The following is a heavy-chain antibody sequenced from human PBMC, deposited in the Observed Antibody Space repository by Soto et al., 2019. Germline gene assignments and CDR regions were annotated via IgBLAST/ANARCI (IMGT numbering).Heavy chain of an antibody. CDR1: GFTFSSYW. Sequence: EVQLVESGGGLVQPGGSLRLSCAASGFTFSSYWMSWVRQAPGKGLEWVANIKQDGSEKYYVDSVKGRFTISRDNAKNSLYLQMNSLRAEDTAVYYWARETLNSCYDWWGQGTLVTVSS. D-gene: IGHD5-12*01. CDR2: IKQDGSEK. J-gene: IGHJ4*02. V-gene: IGHV3-7*03. CDR3: ARETLNSCYDW.